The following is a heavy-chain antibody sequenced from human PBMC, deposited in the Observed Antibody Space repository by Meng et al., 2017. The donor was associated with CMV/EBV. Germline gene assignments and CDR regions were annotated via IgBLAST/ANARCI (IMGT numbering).Heavy chain of an antibody. CDR1: GFTFSSYW. CDR2: INSDGSST. V-gene: IGHV3-74*01. CDR3: ARGARGLVLRFLEWLSVDY. J-gene: IGHJ4*02. Sequence: GGSLSLSCAASGFTFSSYWMHWVRQAPGKGLVWVSRINSDGSSTSYADFVKGRFTISRDNAKNTLYLQMNSLRAEDTAVYYCARGARGLVLRFLEWLSVDYWGQGTLVTVSS. D-gene: IGHD3-3*01.